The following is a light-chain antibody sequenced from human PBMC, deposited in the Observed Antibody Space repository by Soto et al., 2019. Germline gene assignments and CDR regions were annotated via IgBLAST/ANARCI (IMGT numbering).Light chain of an antibody. CDR1: HGVSSY. Sequence: EIVLTQSPATLSLSPGERATLSCRASHGVSSYLAWYQQKPGQAPKLLIYDATNMSTGIPARFSGSGSGTDFTLTISSLEPEDFAVYYWQQRSNWPPYTFGQGTKLEIK. J-gene: IGKJ2*01. V-gene: IGKV3-11*01. CDR3: QQRSNWPPYT. CDR2: DAT.